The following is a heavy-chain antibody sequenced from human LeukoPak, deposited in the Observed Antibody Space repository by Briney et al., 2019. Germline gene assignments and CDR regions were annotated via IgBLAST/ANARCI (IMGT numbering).Heavy chain of an antibody. CDR2: IYHSGST. CDR3: ARVDVPYYYMDV. V-gene: IGHV4-38-2*02. D-gene: IGHD6-6*01. Sequence: TSETLSLTCTVSGYSISSGYYWGWIRQPPGKGLEWIGSIYHSGSTYYNPSLKSRVTISVDTSKNQFSLKLSSVTAADTAVYYCARVDVPYYYMDVWGKGTTVTVSS. J-gene: IGHJ6*03. CDR1: GYSISSGYY.